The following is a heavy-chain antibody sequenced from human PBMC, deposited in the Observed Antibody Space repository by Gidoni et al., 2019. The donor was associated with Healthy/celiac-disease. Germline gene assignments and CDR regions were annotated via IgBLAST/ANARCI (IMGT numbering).Heavy chain of an antibody. CDR2: ISGSGGST. CDR3: AKDASLLWFGEPRVGAFDI. Sequence: EVQLLESGGGLVQPGGSLRLSCAASGFTFSSYAMSWVRQAPGKGLEWVSAISGSGGSTYYADSVKGRFTISRDNSKNTLYLQMNSLRAEDTAVYYCAKDASLLWFGEPRVGAFDIWGQGTMVTVSS. V-gene: IGHV3-23*01. D-gene: IGHD3-10*01. CDR1: GFTFSSYA. J-gene: IGHJ3*02.